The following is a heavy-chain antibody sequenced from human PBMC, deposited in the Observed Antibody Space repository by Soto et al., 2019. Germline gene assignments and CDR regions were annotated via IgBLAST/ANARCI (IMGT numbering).Heavy chain of an antibody. V-gene: IGHV3-23*01. J-gene: IGHJ3*02. Sequence: EVQLLESGGGLVQPGGSLRLSCAASGFTFSSYAMSWVRQAPGKGLEWVSAISGSGGSTYYADSVKGRFTISRDNSKNTLYLQMNSLRAEDTAVYYCAKGGILVVPAAMEHAFDIWGQGTMVTVSS. CDR3: AKGGILVVPAAMEHAFDI. D-gene: IGHD2-2*01. CDR2: ISGSGGST. CDR1: GFTFSSYA.